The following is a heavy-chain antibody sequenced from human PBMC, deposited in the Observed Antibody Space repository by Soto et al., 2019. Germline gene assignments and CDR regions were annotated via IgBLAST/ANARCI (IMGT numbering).Heavy chain of an antibody. Sequence: PGGSLRLSWAASGFTFSSYSMNCVRQAPGKGLEWVSYISSSSSTIYYADSVKGRFTISRDNAKNSLYLQMNSLRAEETAVYYCARISPGAIDYYYYYMDVWGKGTTVTVSS. CDR2: ISSSSSTI. J-gene: IGHJ6*03. CDR1: GFTFSSYS. CDR3: ARISPGAIDYYYYYMDV. D-gene: IGHD2-2*01. V-gene: IGHV3-48*01.